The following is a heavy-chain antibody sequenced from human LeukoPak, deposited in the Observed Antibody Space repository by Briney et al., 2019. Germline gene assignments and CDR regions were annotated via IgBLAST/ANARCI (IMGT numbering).Heavy chain of an antibody. J-gene: IGHJ4*02. V-gene: IGHV3-30*18. D-gene: IGHD6-13*01. CDR1: GFTFSSYG. Sequence: GRSLRLSCAASGFTFSSYGMHWVRQAPGKGLEWVAVIPYDGSNKYYADSVKGRFTISRDNSKNTLYLQMNSLRAEDTAVYYCAKDGSSSGFDYWGQGTLVTVSS. CDR2: IPYDGSNK. CDR3: AKDGSSSGFDY.